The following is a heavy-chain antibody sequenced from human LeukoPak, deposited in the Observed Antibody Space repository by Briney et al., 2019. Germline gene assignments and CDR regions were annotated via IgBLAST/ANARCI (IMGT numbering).Heavy chain of an antibody. D-gene: IGHD3-22*01. Sequence: GGSLLLSCAASGFTFDDYPMHWVRQAPGKGLEWVSGISWNSGSIGYADSVKGRFTISRDNAKNSLYLQMNSLRAEDTALYYCAKDLGNYYDSSGYYCPGFDYWGQGTMVTVPS. CDR3: AKDLGNYYDSSGYYCPGFDY. V-gene: IGHV3-9*01. CDR2: ISWNSGSI. CDR1: GFTFDDYP. J-gene: IGHJ4*02.